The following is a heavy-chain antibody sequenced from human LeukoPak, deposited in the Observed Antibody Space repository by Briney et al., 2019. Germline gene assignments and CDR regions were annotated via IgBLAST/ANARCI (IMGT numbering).Heavy chain of an antibody. CDR1: RFTFDDYA. Sequence: GGSLRLSCAASRFTFDDYAMHWVRQAPGKGLEWVSLISGDGGSTYYADSVKGRFTISRDNSKNSLYLQMNSLRTEDTALYYCAKGRFGELEVDYWGQGTLVTVSS. D-gene: IGHD3-10*01. CDR3: AKGRFGELEVDY. V-gene: IGHV3-43*02. CDR2: ISGDGGST. J-gene: IGHJ4*02.